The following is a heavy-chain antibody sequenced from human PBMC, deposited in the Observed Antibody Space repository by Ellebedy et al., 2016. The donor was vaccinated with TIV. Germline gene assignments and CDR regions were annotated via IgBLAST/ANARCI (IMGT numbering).Heavy chain of an antibody. CDR2: LWSDGSNK. CDR1: GFTFSSYV. V-gene: IGHV3-33*01. Sequence: GESLKISCAAPGFTFSSYVMHWVRQAPGKGLEWVAVLWSDGSNKAYADSVKGRFTISRDTSKNTLYLQMNSLRAEDTAVYYCARHDYGSGSYYSPEFDYWGQGTLVTVSS. CDR3: ARHDYGSGSYYSPEFDY. D-gene: IGHD3-10*01. J-gene: IGHJ4*02.